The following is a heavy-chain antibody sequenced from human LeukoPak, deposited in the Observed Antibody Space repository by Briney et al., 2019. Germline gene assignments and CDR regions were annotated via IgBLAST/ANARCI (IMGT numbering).Heavy chain of an antibody. V-gene: IGHV3-30*03. CDR3: ARAAYCTSTSCHFSGYAQRPLDS. Sequence: GGSLRLSCVASGFTFNTYGIHWVRQAPGKGLEWVAGISSDGTSQDYADSVKGRFTISRDNSKNTLYLQMNSLRTEDAAVYYCARAAYCTSTSCHFSGYAQRPLDSWGQGTLVTVSS. CDR1: GFTFNTYG. CDR2: ISSDGTSQ. J-gene: IGHJ4*02. D-gene: IGHD2-2*01.